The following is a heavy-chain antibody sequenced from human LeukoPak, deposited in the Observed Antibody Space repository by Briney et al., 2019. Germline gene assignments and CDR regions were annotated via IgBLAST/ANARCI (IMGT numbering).Heavy chain of an antibody. CDR1: GYTFINHW. CDR3: ARDWPPVAGTFRQFDP. CDR2: ISAYNGNT. Sequence: ASVKVSCKASGYTFINHWMHWVRQAPGQGLEWMGWISAYNGNTNYAQKLQGRVTMTTDTSTSTAYMELRSLRSDDTAVYYCARDWPPVAGTFRQFDPWGQGTLVTVSS. J-gene: IGHJ5*02. D-gene: IGHD6-19*01. V-gene: IGHV1-18*04.